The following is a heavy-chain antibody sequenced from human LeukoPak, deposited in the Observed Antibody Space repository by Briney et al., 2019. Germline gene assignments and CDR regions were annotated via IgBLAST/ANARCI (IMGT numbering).Heavy chain of an antibody. CDR1: GYTFTDYY. CDR3: ARRGSYYDY. CDR2: INPKSGAT. J-gene: IGHJ4*02. D-gene: IGHD3-10*01. V-gene: IGHV1-2*02. Sequence: ASVKVSCKASGYTFTDYYIHWVRQAPGQRFEWMGWINPKSGATHYVERFQGRVTMTTDTSISPVYMEVNRLTSDDTATYYCARRGSYYDYRGQGTLVTVSS.